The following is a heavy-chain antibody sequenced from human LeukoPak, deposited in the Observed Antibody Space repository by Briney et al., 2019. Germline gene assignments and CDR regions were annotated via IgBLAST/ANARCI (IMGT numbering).Heavy chain of an antibody. CDR3: ATSPHYYDSSFDY. V-gene: IGHV4-59*01. Sequence: SETLSLTCAVYGGSFSGYYWSWIRQPPGKGLEWIGYIYYSGSTNYNPSLKSRVTISVDTSKNQFSLKLSSVTAADTAVYYCATSPHYYDSSFDYWGQGTLVTVSS. CDR1: GGSFSGYY. CDR2: IYYSGST. D-gene: IGHD3-22*01. J-gene: IGHJ4*02.